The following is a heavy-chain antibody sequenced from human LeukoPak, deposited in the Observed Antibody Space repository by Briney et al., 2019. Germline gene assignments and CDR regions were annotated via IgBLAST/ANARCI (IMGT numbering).Heavy chain of an antibody. CDR2: ISFSGKTI. D-gene: IGHD1-26*01. V-gene: IGHV3-48*03. CDR1: GFTFRGYE. Sequence: GGVPRLSRAAPGFTFRGYEKKWGRQAPGEGLEWVSYISFSGKTIYYADSVKGRFTISRDNARTSLYLQMNSLRAEDTAVYYCARDRRELLFDFWGQGTLVTVSS. CDR3: ARDRRELLFDF. J-gene: IGHJ4*02.